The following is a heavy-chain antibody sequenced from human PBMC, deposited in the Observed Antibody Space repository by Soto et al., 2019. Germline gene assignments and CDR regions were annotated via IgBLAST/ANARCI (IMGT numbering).Heavy chain of an antibody. CDR3: AKAGRLVINWFDP. Sequence: GGSLRLSCAASGFTFSSYAMSWVRQAPGRGLEWVSCITGGGGGTYYADSVKGRFTISRDNSKDTLFLQMNSLRAEDTAVYYCAKAGRLVINWFDPWGQGTLVTVSS. CDR2: ITGGGGGT. D-gene: IGHD2-21*01. V-gene: IGHV3-23*01. J-gene: IGHJ5*02. CDR1: GFTFSSYA.